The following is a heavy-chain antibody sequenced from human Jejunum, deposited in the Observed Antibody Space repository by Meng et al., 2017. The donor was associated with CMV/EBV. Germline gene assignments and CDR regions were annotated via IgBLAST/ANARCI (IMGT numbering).Heavy chain of an antibody. CDR3: ARGSIFVSFDS. CDR1: GGSISGGDYY. D-gene: IGHD3-3*01. CDR2: IHDTGST. J-gene: IGHJ4*02. Sequence: QGRLQESGPGLVKPSQTLSLTCTVSGGSISGGDYYWSWIRQPPGKGLEWIGYIHDTGSTYYNPSLTSRVDISVGTSNNQFSLTLTSVTAADTAVYFCARGSIFVSFDSWGQGTLVTVSS. V-gene: IGHV4-30-4*01.